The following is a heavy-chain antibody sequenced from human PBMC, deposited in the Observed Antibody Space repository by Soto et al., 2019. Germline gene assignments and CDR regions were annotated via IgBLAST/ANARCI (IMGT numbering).Heavy chain of an antibody. V-gene: IGHV4-30-4*01. Sequence: SETQSLPCPFSGGSISNREYHCGLIRQTPGKGLEWIGHIFYTGPTYYNSSLKSRLTISIDTSKNQFSLKLSSVTAADTAFYYCPRTAYKVLPRFFDSW. J-gene: IGHJ4*01. CDR1: GGSISNREYH. CDR2: IFYTGPT. CDR3: PRTAYKVLPRFFDS. D-gene: IGHD2-21*01.